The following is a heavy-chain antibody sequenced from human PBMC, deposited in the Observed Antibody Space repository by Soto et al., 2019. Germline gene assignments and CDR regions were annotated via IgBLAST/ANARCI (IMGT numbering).Heavy chain of an antibody. V-gene: IGHV4-31*03. CDR1: GGSISSGGYY. CDR3: ARGRARAQWELLQNWFDP. J-gene: IGHJ5*02. Sequence: SETLSLTCTVSGGSISSGGYYWSWIRQHPGKGLEWIGYIYYSGSTYYNPSLKSRVTLSVDTSKSPFSLKLSSVTAADTAVYYCARGRARAQWELLQNWFDPWGQGTLVTVSS. D-gene: IGHD1-26*01. CDR2: IYYSGST.